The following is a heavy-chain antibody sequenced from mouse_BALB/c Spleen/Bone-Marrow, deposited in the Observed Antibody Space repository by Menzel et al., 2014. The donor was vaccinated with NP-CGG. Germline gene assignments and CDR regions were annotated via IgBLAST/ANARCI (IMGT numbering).Heavy chain of an antibody. CDR1: GYTFTDYA. CDR2: ISTYYGDA. J-gene: IGHJ2*01. D-gene: IGHD1-1*01. Sequence: VHLVESGAELVRPGVSVKISCKGSGYTFTDYALHWVKQSHAKSLEWIGIISTYYGDASYNQKFKGKATMTVDKSSSTAYMELARLTSEDSAIYYCARVSYDYFDYWGQGTTLTVSS. CDR3: ARVSYDYFDY. V-gene: IGHV1S137*01.